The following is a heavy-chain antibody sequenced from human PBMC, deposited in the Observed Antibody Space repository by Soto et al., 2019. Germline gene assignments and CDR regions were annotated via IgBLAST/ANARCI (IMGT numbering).Heavy chain of an antibody. J-gene: IGHJ4*02. CDR2: ISAYNGNT. CDR3: ARDGSYCSGGSCYRKIDY. CDR1: GYTFTSYG. V-gene: IGHV1-18*01. D-gene: IGHD2-15*01. Sequence: ASVTVSCKASGYTFTSYGISWVRQAPGQGLEWMGWISAYNGNTNYAQKLQGRVTMTTDTSTSTAYMELRSPRSDDTAVYYCARDGSYCSGGSCYRKIDYWGQGTLVTVSS.